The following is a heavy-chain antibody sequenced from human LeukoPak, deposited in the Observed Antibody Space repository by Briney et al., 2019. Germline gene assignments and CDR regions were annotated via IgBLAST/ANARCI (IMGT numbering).Heavy chain of an antibody. Sequence: GGSLRLSCAASGFTFSGSATHWVRQASGKGLEWVGRIRSKANSYATAYAASVKGRFTISRDDSKNTAYLQMNSLKTEDTAVYYCTRLTPGAAGTAVAGIFDYWGQGTLVTVSS. CDR2: IRSKANSYAT. CDR1: GFTFSGSA. CDR3: TRLTPGAAGTAVAGIFDY. J-gene: IGHJ4*02. D-gene: IGHD6-19*01. V-gene: IGHV3-73*01.